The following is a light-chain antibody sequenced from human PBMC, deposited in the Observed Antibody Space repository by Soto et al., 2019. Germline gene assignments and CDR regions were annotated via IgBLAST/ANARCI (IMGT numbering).Light chain of an antibody. Sequence: EIVLTQYPATLSLSPGERAALSCRASQSVSSYLAWYQQKPGQAPRLLIYDASNRATGIPARFSGSGSGTDFTLTSSSLEPEDFAVYYCQQRSNWPPLTFGGGTKVESK. CDR1: QSVSSY. J-gene: IGKJ4*01. CDR2: DAS. CDR3: QQRSNWPPLT. V-gene: IGKV3-11*01.